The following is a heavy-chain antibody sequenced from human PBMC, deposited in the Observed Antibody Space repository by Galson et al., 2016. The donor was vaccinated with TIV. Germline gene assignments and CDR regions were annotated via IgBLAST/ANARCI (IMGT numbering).Heavy chain of an antibody. Sequence: SLRLSCAASGFTFDDYGMSWVRQAPGKGLEWVSGINGNDGTTGYADSVKGRFTISRDNAKNALHLQMNSLRAEGTALYYCARQYYYDSTVTWEKYYFDYWGRGTLVTVSS. CDR1: GFTFDDYG. J-gene: IGHJ4*02. D-gene: IGHD3-22*01. CDR3: ARQYYYDSTVTWEKYYFDY. CDR2: INGNDGTT. V-gene: IGHV3-20*04.